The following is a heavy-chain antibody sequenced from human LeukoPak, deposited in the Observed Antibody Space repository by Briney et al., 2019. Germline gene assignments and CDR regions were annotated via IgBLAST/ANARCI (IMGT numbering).Heavy chain of an antibody. Sequence: GGSLRLSCAASGFTFSNHAMSWVRQTPGKGLQWVSVISGSGRTTEYADSVKGRFTISRDNSKNTLSLQMNSLRVEDTAIYYCAKNVVVKRYIDYWGQGTLVTASS. V-gene: IGHV3-23*01. D-gene: IGHD2-15*01. CDR2: ISGSGRTT. CDR3: AKNVVVKRYIDY. CDR1: GFTFSNHA. J-gene: IGHJ4*02.